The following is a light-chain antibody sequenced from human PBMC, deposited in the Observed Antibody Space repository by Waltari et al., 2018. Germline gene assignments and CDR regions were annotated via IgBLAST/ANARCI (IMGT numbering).Light chain of an antibody. J-gene: IGKJ2*03. CDR1: PGITSW. Sequence: DIQMTQSPSPLSASVGDKVTITCRASPGITSWLAWYQQKPGKAPKLLIYAASSLQSGVPSRFSGSGSGTDYTLTIRSLQPEDFATYYCQQGYNTPYSFGQGTKVEIK. V-gene: IGKV1-12*01. CDR3: QQGYNTPYS. CDR2: AAS.